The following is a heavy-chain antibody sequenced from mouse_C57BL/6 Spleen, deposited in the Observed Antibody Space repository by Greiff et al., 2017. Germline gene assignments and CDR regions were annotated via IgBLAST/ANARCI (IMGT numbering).Heavy chain of an antibody. D-gene: IGHD2-3*01. V-gene: IGHV1-20*01. CDR3: ARESDDGYLGWFAY. Sequence: DVQLQESGPDLVQPGDSVKISCKASGSSFTGYFMNWVMQSQGKSLEWIGRINPYNGITFYTQKFKGKTTLTVDKSSSTAHMELRSLTSDNSAVYYCARESDDGYLGWFAYWGQGTLVTVSA. CDR2: INPYNGIT. CDR1: GSSFTGYF. J-gene: IGHJ3*01.